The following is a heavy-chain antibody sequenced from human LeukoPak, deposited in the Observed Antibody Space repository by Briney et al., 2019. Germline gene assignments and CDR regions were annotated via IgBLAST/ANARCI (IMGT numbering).Heavy chain of an antibody. V-gene: IGHV3-23*01. J-gene: IGHJ4*02. CDR1: GFTFSSYA. D-gene: IGHD3-3*01. CDR2: ISGSGGST. Sequence: GGSLRLSCAASGFTFSSYAMSWVRQAPGKGLEWVSAISGSGGSTYYADSVKGRFTISRDNSKNTLYLQMNSLRAEDTAVYYCARESPYYDFWSGYLSSVFDYWGQGTLVTVSS. CDR3: ARESPYYDFWSGYLSSVFDY.